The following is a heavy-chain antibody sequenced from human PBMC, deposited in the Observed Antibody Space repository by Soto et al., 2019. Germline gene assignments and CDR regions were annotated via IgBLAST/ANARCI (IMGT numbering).Heavy chain of an antibody. Sequence: QVQLQESGPGLVKPSQTLSLTCSVSGLSINSGAYYCNWIRQTTGTGLEWIGYIYYDGCTYYNPSRESRVTTSMDTSKNQFSLKLSAVTAADTAVYYCARSPHDFWSGLWYFDYWGQGTLVTFSS. CDR2: IYYDGCT. D-gene: IGHD3-3*01. CDR1: GLSINSGAYY. CDR3: ARSPHDFWSGLWYFDY. J-gene: IGHJ4*02. V-gene: IGHV4-30-4*01.